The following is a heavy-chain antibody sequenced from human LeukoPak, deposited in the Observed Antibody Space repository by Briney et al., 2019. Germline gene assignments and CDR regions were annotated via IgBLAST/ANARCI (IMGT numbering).Heavy chain of an antibody. CDR2: FYPSGRT. J-gene: IGHJ3*02. CDR1: GGSISLYY. V-gene: IGHV4-4*07. CDR3: ARVHIDKYYYDETTNFDI. Sequence: SETLSLTCSVSGGSISLYYWSWIRQPAVKGLEWLGRFYPSGRTDYNPSLKSRVTISLETSKNQFSLKLSSLTAADTAVYYCARVHIDKYYYDETTNFDIWGQGTLVTVSS. D-gene: IGHD3-22*01.